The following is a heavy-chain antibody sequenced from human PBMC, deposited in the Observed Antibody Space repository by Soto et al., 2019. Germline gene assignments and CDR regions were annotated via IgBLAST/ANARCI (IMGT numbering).Heavy chain of an antibody. Sequence: SGGSLRLSCVASEFSISPYWMSWVRQAPGKGLEWVANIKEDGSAARYVDSARDRFLISRDNTKNSLYLQMTNLRAEDTAIYYCVSDGDVCSGSDCFRHFKYWGWGTRVTVSS. CDR3: VSDGDVCSGSDCFRHFKY. D-gene: IGHD5-12*01. V-gene: IGHV3-7*03. CDR1: EFSISPYW. J-gene: IGHJ4*02. CDR2: IKEDGSAA.